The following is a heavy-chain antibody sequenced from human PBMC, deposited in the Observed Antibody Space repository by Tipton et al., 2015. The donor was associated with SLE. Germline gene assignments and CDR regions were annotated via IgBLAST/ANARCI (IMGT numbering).Heavy chain of an antibody. CDR3: AKDRQVDYSYGGPYYAEAVDL. CDR2: LNNGGDGT. D-gene: IGHD3-22*01. J-gene: IGHJ3*01. V-gene: IGHV3-23*01. Sequence: GSLRLSCAASGFTLRTYAMTWVRQDPGKGLEWVSVLNNGGDGTYYADAVKGRFTISRDNSKNTLYLQMNTLRAEDTALYYCAKDRQVDYSYGGPYYAEAVDLWGQGTMVSVSS. CDR1: GFTLRTYA.